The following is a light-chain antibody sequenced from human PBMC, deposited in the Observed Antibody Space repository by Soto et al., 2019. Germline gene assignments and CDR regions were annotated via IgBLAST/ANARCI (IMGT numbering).Light chain of an antibody. J-gene: IGKJ1*01. CDR1: QSVLYRSNNKNY. CDR2: WAS. V-gene: IGKV4-1*01. Sequence: DIVMTQSPDSLAVSLGERATINCKSSQSVLYRSNNKNYLAWYQHKPGQPPKLLIYWASTRESGVPDRFSGSWSGTDFTLTISSLQAEDVAVYYCQQYYSTPWTFGQGTKVEIK. CDR3: QQYYSTPWT.